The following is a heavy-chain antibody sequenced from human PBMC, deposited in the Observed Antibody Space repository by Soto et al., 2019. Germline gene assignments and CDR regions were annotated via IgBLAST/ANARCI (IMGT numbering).Heavy chain of an antibody. V-gene: IGHV3-53*02. CDR2: IYSGGST. CDR3: ARDLTTVTPSYYGMDV. J-gene: IGHJ6*02. CDR1: GFTVSSNY. Sequence: EVQLVETGGGLIQPGGSLRLYCAASGFTVSSNYMSWVRQAPGKGLEWVSVIYSGGSTYYADSVKGRFTISRDNYKNKLYLQMNSLRAEDTAVYYCARDLTTVTPSYYGMDVRGQGTTVTVSS. D-gene: IGHD4-4*01.